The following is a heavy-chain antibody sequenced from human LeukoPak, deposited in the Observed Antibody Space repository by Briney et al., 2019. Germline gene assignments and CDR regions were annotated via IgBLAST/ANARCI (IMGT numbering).Heavy chain of an antibody. V-gene: IGHV4-61*01. CDR2: IYYSGST. Sequence: SVTLSLTCTVSGGSVSSGSYYWSWIRQPPGKGLEWIGYIYYSGSTNYNPSLKSRATISVDTSKNQFSLKLSSVTAADTAVYYCARETYGRYFDYWGQGTLSPSPQ. CDR1: GGSVSSGSYY. D-gene: IGHD4-17*01. J-gene: IGHJ4*02. CDR3: ARETYGRYFDY.